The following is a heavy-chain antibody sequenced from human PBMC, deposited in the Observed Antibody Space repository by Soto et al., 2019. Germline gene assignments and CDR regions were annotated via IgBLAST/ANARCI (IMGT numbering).Heavy chain of an antibody. D-gene: IGHD5-12*01. V-gene: IGHV3-30-3*01. Sequence: QVQLVESGGGVVQPGRSLRLSCAASGFTFSSYAMHWVRQAPGKGLEWVAVISYDGSNKYYADSVKGRFTISRDNSKNTLYLQMNSLRAADTAVYYCARESGSDLPEGYWGQGTLVTVSS. CDR1: GFTFSSYA. CDR3: ARESGSDLPEGY. CDR2: ISYDGSNK. J-gene: IGHJ4*02.